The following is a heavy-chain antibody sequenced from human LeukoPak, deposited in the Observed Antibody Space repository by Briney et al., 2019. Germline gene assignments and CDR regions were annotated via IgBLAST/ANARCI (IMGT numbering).Heavy chain of an antibody. CDR1: GGSISRSSW. D-gene: IGHD6-13*01. V-gene: IGHV4-4*02. CDR2: IYHNEIT. Sequence: PSGTLSLTCAVSGGSISRSSWWSWVRQPPGKGLEWIGEIYHNEITNYSPSLKSRVTISLDKSKNQFSLKLSSVTAADTAVYYCARIAATDYLYYFDYWGQGTLVTVSS. CDR3: ARIAATDYLYYFDY. J-gene: IGHJ4*02.